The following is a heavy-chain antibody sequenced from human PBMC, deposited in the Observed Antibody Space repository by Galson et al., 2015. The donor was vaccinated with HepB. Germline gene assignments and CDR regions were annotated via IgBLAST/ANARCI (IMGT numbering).Heavy chain of an antibody. Sequence: SLRLSCAASGFTFSDYAIHWVRQAPGQGLEWVAVLDYGGDETHYADSVKGRFTVSADKPKNTLYLQMNSLRGDDTAVYYCARERGPSSGSYLIDYWGQGTQVTVSS. CDR2: LDYGGDET. V-gene: IGHV3-30*04. CDR3: ARERGPSSGSYLIDY. CDR1: GFTFSDYA. J-gene: IGHJ4*02. D-gene: IGHD3-22*01.